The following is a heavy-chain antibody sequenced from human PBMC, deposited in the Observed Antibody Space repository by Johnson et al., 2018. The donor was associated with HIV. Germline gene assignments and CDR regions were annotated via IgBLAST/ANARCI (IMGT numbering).Heavy chain of an antibody. D-gene: IGHD1-14*01. CDR3: ARYREMPAWRDAFDI. J-gene: IGHJ3*02. Sequence: QVQLVESGGGLVKPGGSLRLSCAASGFTFSDDYMSWIRQAPGKGLEWVSYISRSGSTITYADSVKGRFTISRDNAKNSLYLQMNSLRAEDTAVYYCARYREMPAWRDAFDIRGQGTMVTVSS. CDR2: ISRSGSTI. V-gene: IGHV3-11*04. CDR1: GFTFSDDY.